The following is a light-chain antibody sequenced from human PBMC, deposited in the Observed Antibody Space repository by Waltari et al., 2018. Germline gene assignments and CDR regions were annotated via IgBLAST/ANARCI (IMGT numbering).Light chain of an antibody. CDR3: QQYNRWPPIT. CDR2: EAS. Sequence: EIVMTQSPATLSVSPGERATLSCRTSQIVFSNVAWYQQTPGQAPRPLMYEASIRATGISAKFRGSGSGTEFTLTISSVQSEDFAVYYCQQYNRWPPITFGQGTRLEIK. J-gene: IGKJ5*01. V-gene: IGKV3-15*01. CDR1: QIVFSN.